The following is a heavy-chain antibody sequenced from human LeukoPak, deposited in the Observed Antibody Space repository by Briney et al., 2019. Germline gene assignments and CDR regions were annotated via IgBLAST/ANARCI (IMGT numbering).Heavy chain of an antibody. Sequence: GGSLRLSCAASGSTFSSYSMNWVRQAPGKGLEWVSSISSSSSYINYADSVEGRFTISRDNAKNSLYLQMNSLRAEDTAVYYCARVNILAAATLDYWGQGTLVTVSS. D-gene: IGHD6-13*01. V-gene: IGHV3-21*01. J-gene: IGHJ4*02. CDR2: ISSSSSYI. CDR3: ARVNILAAATLDY. CDR1: GSTFSSYS.